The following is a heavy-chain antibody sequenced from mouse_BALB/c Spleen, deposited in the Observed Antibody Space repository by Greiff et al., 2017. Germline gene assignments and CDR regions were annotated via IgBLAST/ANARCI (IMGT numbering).Heavy chain of an antibody. V-gene: IGHV5-12-1*01. Sequence: DVQLQESGGGLVKPGGSLKLSCAASGFAFSSYDMSWVRQTPEKRLEWVAYISSGGGSTYYPDTVTGRFTISRDNAKNTLYLQMSSLKSEDTAMYYCARHRGYYGSSYPYYAMDYWGQGTSVTVSS. CDR3: ARHRGYYGSSYPYYAMDY. J-gene: IGHJ4*01. CDR2: ISSGGGST. CDR1: GFAFSSYD. D-gene: IGHD1-1*01.